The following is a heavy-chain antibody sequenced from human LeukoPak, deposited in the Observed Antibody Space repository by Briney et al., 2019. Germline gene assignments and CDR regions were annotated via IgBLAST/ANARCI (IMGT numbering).Heavy chain of an antibody. Sequence: SETLSLTCSVSGYSISSGYFWGWIRQPPGKGLEWIGEINHSGSTNYNPSLKSRVTISVDTSKNQFSLKLSSVTAADTAVYYCASEPVATTSGPRWGQGTLVTVSS. CDR1: GYSISSGYF. CDR2: INHSGST. CDR3: ASEPVATTSGPR. V-gene: IGHV4-38-2*02. D-gene: IGHD5-12*01. J-gene: IGHJ4*02.